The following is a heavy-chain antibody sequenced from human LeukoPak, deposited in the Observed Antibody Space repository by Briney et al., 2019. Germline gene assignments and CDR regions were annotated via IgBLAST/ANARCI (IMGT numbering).Heavy chain of an antibody. V-gene: IGHV4-30-4*08. D-gene: IGHD2-2*02. CDR3: ARDGLYTPFDY. Sequence: EPSQTLSLTCTVSGGSISSGDYYWSWIRQPPGKGLEWIGYIYYSGSTYYNPSLKSRVTISVDTSKNQFSLKLSSVTAADTAVYYCARDGLYTPFDYWGQGTLVTVSS. CDR2: IYYSGST. CDR1: GGSISSGDYY. J-gene: IGHJ4*02.